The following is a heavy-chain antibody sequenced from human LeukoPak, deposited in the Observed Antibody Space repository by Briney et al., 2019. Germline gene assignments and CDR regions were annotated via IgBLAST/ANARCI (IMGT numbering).Heavy chain of an antibody. J-gene: IGHJ6*02. CDR2: ISSSSSTI. CDR1: GFTFSSYS. V-gene: IGHV3-48*01. CDR3: AKVKEYYYYGMDV. Sequence: GGSLRLSCAASGFTFSSYSMNWVRQAPGKGLEWVSYISSSSSTIYYADSVKGRFTISRDNSKNTLFLQMNSLRAEDTAVYYCAKVKEYYYYGMDVWGQGTTVTVSS.